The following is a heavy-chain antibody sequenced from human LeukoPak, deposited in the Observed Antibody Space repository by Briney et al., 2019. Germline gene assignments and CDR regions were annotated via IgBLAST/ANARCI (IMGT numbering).Heavy chain of an antibody. CDR1: GFTFSTYW. V-gene: IGHV3-7*05. CDR2: IKEDGSEK. CDR3: VAAGGY. J-gene: IGHJ4*02. Sequence: PGGPLRLSCAASGFTFSTYWMNWVRQAPGKGLEWVANIKEDGSEKNYVEGRFTISRDNAKNSLCLQMNSLRAEDTAVYYCVAAGGYWGQGALVTVSS. D-gene: IGHD6-13*01.